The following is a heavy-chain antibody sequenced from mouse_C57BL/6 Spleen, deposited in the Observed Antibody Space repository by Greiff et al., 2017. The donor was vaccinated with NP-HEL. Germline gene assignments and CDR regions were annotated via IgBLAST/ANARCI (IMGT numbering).Heavy chain of an antibody. V-gene: IGHV2-9-1*01. D-gene: IGHD6-5*01. CDR2: IWTGGGT. Sequence: VKLMESGPGLVAPSQSLSITCTVSGFSLTSYAISWVRQPPGKGLEWLGVIWTGGGTNYNSALKSRLSISKDNSKSQVFLKMNSLQTDDTARYYCARNEISPYWYAMDYWGQGTSVTVSS. J-gene: IGHJ4*01. CDR1: GFSLTSYA. CDR3: ARNEISPYWYAMDY.